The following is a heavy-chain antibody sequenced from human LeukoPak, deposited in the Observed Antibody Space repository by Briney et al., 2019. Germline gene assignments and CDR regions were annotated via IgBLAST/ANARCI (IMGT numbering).Heavy chain of an antibody. CDR2: ISAYNGNT. CDR3: ARDPPIHYSGSYYVGYFDY. D-gene: IGHD1-26*01. J-gene: IGHJ4*02. Sequence: ASVKVSCKASGYTFTSYGISWVRQAPGQGLEWMGWISAYNGNTNYAQKLQGRVTMTTDTSTSTAYMELRSLRAEDTAVYYCARDPPIHYSGSYYVGYFDYWGQGTLVTVSS. V-gene: IGHV1-18*01. CDR1: GYTFTSYG.